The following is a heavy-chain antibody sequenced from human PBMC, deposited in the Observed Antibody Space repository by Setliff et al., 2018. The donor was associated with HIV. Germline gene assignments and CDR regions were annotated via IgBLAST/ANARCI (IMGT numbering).Heavy chain of an antibody. CDR2: ISGSADWT. Sequence: GGSLRLSCAASGFTFSDFWMYWVRQAPGKGLEWVSVISGSADWTYYADSVKGRFTISRGNAEDSLYLQMNSLRAEDTAVYYCAKVGNSGNYWGQRTLVTVSS. J-gene: IGHJ4*02. D-gene: IGHD4-4*01. V-gene: IGHV3-23*01. CDR1: GFTFSDFW. CDR3: AKVGNSGNY.